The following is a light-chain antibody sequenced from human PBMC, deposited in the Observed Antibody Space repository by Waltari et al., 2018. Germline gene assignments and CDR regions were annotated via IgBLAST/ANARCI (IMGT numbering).Light chain of an antibody. Sequence: EIALTQSPGTLSLSVGERATVSCWASESVSRALAWYQQKPGQAPRLLIYGASTRATGIPDRFRGSGSGTDFSLTISRLEPDDFAVYYCQHYLRLPVTFGQGTTVEI. CDR1: ESVSRA. V-gene: IGKV3-20*01. CDR3: QHYLRLPVT. CDR2: GAS. J-gene: IGKJ1*01.